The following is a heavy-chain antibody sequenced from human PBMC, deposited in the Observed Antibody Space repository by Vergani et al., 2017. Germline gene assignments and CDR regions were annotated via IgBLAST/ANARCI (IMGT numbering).Heavy chain of an antibody. CDR1: GFSLSTSGVG. J-gene: IGHJ4*02. CDR2: IYLNDDK. Sequence: QITLKESGPTLVKPTQTLTLTCTFSGFSLSTSGVGVGWIRQPPGKALEWLALIYLNDDKRYSPSLKSRLTITKDTSKNQVVLTMTNMDPVDTATYYCAHRAAAGTFDYWGQVTLVSASS. CDR3: AHRAAAGTFDY. V-gene: IGHV2-5*01. D-gene: IGHD6-13*01.